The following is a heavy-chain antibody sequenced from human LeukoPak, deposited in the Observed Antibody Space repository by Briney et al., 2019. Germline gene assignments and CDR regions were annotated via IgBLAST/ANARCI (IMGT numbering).Heavy chain of an antibody. V-gene: IGHV3-30*18. J-gene: IGHJ4*02. Sequence: GGSLRLSCAASGFTFSSYGMHWVRQAPGKGLEWVAVISYDGSNKYYADSVKGRFTISRDNSKNTLYLQMNSLRAEDTAVYYCAKIPGIDYWGQGTLVTVSS. D-gene: IGHD2-21*01. CDR1: GFTFSSYG. CDR2: ISYDGSNK. CDR3: AKIPGIDY.